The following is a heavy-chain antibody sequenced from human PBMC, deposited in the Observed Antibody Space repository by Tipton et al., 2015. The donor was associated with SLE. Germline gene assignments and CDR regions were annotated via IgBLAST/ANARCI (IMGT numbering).Heavy chain of an antibody. CDR1: GGSISSGGYY. V-gene: IGHV4-31*03. CDR2: IYYSGST. CDR3: ARDRVVVNAFDI. Sequence: TLSLTCTVSGGSISSGGYYWSWIRQHPEKGLEWIGYIYYSGSTYYNPSLKSRVTISVDTSKNLFSLKLSSVTAADTAVYYCARDRVVVNAFDIWGQGTMVTVSS. D-gene: IGHD3-22*01. J-gene: IGHJ3*02.